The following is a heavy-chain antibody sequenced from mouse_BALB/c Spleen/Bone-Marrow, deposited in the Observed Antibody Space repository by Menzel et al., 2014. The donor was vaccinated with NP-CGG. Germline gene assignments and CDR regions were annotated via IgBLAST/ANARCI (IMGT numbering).Heavy chain of an antibody. CDR3: TTLARGDFDY. CDR2: IYPGKSDT. Sequence: VQLQQSGTVLARTGAAVRMSCKASGYTFSNYWMHWVKQRPGQGLEWIGTIYPGKSDTTYNQKFKGKAKPTAVTSTSTAYMELSSLANENSAVYYCTTLARGDFDYWGQGTTLTDPS. V-gene: IGHV1-5*01. CDR1: GYTFSNYW. J-gene: IGHJ2*01. D-gene: IGHD3-1*01.